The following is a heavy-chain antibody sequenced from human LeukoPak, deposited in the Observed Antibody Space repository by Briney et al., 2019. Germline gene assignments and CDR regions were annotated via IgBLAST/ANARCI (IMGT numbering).Heavy chain of an antibody. CDR3: AREYYYDSGHSYGWFDP. D-gene: IGHD3-22*01. V-gene: IGHV3-30*04. Sequence: PGGSLRLSCAASGFTFKRYAMHWVRQAPGKGLEWVAVISFDGSNKYYADSVKGRFTISRDNSKNTLYLQMNSLRAEDTAVYHCAREYYYDSGHSYGWFDPWGQGTLVTVSS. J-gene: IGHJ5*02. CDR2: ISFDGSNK. CDR1: GFTFKRYA.